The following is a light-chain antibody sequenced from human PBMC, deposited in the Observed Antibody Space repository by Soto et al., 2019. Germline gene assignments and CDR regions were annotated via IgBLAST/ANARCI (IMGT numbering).Light chain of an antibody. V-gene: IGKV3-20*01. J-gene: IGKJ1*01. CDR3: KLYHRCCKT. Sequence: ILMTQWPGTQSLLNGERATLSCRASQSVSSTYLAWYRQKPGQAPRLLIYVASSRATGIPDRFSGSGSGTDFTLTITILPPVDFTRYYCKLYHRCCKTFDLGTWVAIK. CDR1: QSVSSTY. CDR2: VAS.